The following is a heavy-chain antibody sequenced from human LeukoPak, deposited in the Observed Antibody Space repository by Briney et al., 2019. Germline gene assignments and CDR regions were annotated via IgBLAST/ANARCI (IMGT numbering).Heavy chain of an antibody. CDR3: ARGPYCGGDWYSLSWYYYYMDV. Sequence: KASETLSLTCTVSGGSISSSGYYRNWIRQPPGKRLEWIGEINHSGSTNYNPSLKSRATISVDTSKNQFSLKLSSVTAADTAVYYCARGPYCGGDWYSLSWYYYYMDVWGKGTTVTVSS. V-gene: IGHV4-39*07. CDR2: INHSGST. CDR1: GGSISSSGYY. J-gene: IGHJ6*03. D-gene: IGHD2-21*02.